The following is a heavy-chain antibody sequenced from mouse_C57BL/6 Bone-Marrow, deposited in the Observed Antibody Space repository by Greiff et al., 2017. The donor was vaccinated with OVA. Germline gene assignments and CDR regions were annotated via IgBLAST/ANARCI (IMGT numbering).Heavy chain of an antibody. J-gene: IGHJ2*01. CDR3: ARRGLGSGYVDY. CDR1: GYTFTSYW. CDR2: IDPSDSYT. D-gene: IGHD3-2*02. V-gene: IGHV1-69*01. Sequence: QVQLQQPGAELVMPGASVKLSCKASGYTFTSYWMHWVKQRPGQGLEWIGEIDPSDSYTNYNQKFKGKSTLTVDKSSSTAYMQLSSLTSEDSAVYYCARRGLGSGYVDYWGQGTTLTVSS.